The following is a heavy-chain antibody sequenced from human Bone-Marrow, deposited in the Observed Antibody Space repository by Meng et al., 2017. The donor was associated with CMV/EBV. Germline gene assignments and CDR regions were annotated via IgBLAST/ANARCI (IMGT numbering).Heavy chain of an antibody. V-gene: IGHV1-2*02. D-gene: IGHD2-2*01. CDR1: GYSFSGYG. CDR3: AREFWMVPAAMGMDV. Sequence: ASVKVSCKASGYSFSGYGITWVRQAPGQGLEWMGWINPHSGGTNYAQKFQGRVTMTGDTSISTAYMELSSLTSDDTAMYYCAREFWMVPAAMGMDVWGQGTTVTVSS. J-gene: IGHJ6*02. CDR2: INPHSGGT.